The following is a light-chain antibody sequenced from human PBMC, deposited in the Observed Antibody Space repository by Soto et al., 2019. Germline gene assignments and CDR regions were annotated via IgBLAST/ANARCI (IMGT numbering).Light chain of an antibody. Sequence: QSVLTQPPSASGSPGQSFTISCTGTTSDVGGYNYVSWYQQHPGKAPKVMIYEVSKRPSGVPDRFSGSKSGNTASLTVSGLQAEDEADYYCSSYAGSNIFVFGTGTKVTVL. CDR1: TSDVGGYNY. CDR2: EVS. V-gene: IGLV2-8*01. CDR3: SSYAGSNIFV. J-gene: IGLJ1*01.